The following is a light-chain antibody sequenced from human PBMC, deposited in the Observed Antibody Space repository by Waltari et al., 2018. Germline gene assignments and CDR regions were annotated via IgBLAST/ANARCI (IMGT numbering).Light chain of an antibody. CDR2: KAS. J-gene: IGKJ3*01. CDR3: QHYNTYPFT. CDR1: QSISIW. Sequence: DTQMTQSPSTLSASVGDRVTITCQASQSISIWLAWYQQRPGKAPKLLIYKASSLESGVPSRFSGSGSGTEFTLTISSLQPDDFATYYCQHYNTYPFTFGPGTKVDIK. V-gene: IGKV1-5*03.